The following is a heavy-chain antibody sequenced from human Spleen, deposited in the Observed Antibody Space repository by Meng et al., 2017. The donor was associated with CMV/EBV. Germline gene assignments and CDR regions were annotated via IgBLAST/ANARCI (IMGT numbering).Heavy chain of an antibody. CDR3: ASTIFGTEIDY. Sequence: LTCVVYGGSFSGYYWSWIRQPPGKGLEWIGEINHSGITNYNPSLKSRVTISVDTSKNHVSLKLTSVTAADTAVYYCASTIFGTEIDYWGQGTLVTVSS. J-gene: IGHJ4*02. CDR1: GGSFSGYY. V-gene: IGHV4-34*01. CDR2: INHSGIT. D-gene: IGHD3-3*01.